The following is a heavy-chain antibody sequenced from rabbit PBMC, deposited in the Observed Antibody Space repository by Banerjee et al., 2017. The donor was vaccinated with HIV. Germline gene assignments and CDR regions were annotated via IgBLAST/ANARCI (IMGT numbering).Heavy chain of an antibody. V-gene: IGHV1S7*01. D-gene: IGHD2-1*01. CDR1: GIDFSSYG. CDR2: INTGSGST. Sequence: QLVESGGGLVTLGGSLKLSCKAPGIDFSSYGISWVRQAPGKGLEWIGYINTGSGSTYYASWVNGRFTVSSHNAQNTLYLHLNSLTAADTATYFCVRGRYSYDDYGDFGAFDPWGPGTLVTVS. J-gene: IGHJ2*01. CDR3: VRGRYSYDDYGDFGAFDP.